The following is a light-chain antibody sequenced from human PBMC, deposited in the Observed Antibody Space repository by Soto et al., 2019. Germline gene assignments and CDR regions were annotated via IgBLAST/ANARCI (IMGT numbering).Light chain of an antibody. J-gene: IGLJ1*01. V-gene: IGLV2-14*01. CDR1: SSDVGIYNY. CDR3: SSYTTSSTRV. CDR2: VVT. Sequence: QFVLTQPASVSGSPGQSIAISCTGSSSDVGIYNYVSWYQQHPGKVPKLIIYVVTNRPSGVSNRFSGSKSGNTASLTISGLQAEDEADYYCSSYTTSSTRVFGTGTKVTVL.